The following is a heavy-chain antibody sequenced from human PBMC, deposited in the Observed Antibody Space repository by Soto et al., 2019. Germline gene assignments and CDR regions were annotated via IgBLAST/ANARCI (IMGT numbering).Heavy chain of an antibody. CDR1: GDSVSSNSAA. CDR3: AREGAGNGAYYYYGMDV. J-gene: IGHJ6*02. CDR2: TYYRSKWYS. D-gene: IGHD6-19*01. V-gene: IGHV6-1*01. Sequence: SQTLSLTCAISGDSVSSNSAAWNWIRQSPSRGLEWLGRTYYRSKWYSDYAVSVKSRITINPDTSKNQFSLQLNSVTPEDTAVYYCAREGAGNGAYYYYGMDVWGQGTTVTVSS.